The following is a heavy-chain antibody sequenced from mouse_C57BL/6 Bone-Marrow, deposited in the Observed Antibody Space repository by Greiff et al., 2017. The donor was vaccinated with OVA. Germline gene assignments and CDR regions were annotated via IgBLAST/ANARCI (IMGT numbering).Heavy chain of an antibody. CDR2: IDPANGNT. V-gene: IGHV14-3*01. CDR1: GFNIKNTY. Sequence: EVKLVESVAELVRPGASVKLSCTASGFNIKNTYMHWVKQRPEQGLEWIGRIDPANGNTKYAPKFQGKATITADTSSNTAYLQLSSLTSEDTAIYYCARRGITVVATNYFDYWGQGTTLTVSS. CDR3: ARRGITVVATNYFDY. D-gene: IGHD1-1*01. J-gene: IGHJ2*01.